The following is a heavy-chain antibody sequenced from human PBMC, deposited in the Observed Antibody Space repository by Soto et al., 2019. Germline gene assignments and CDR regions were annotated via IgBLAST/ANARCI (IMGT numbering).Heavy chain of an antibody. V-gene: IGHV3-30*18. CDR2: ISYDGSNK. CDR3: AKDRNYYDSSGYLTY. CDR1: GFTFSSYG. D-gene: IGHD3-22*01. J-gene: IGHJ4*02. Sequence: GGSLRLSCAASGFTFSSYGMHWVRQAPGKGLEWVAVISYDGSNKYYADSVKGRFTISRDNSKNTLYLQMNSLRAEDTAVYYCAKDRNYYDSSGYLTYWGQGTLVTVSS.